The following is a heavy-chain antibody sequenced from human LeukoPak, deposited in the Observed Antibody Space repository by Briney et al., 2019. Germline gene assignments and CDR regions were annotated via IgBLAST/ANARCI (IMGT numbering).Heavy chain of an antibody. D-gene: IGHD6-13*01. J-gene: IGHJ4*02. CDR1: GFTFSSYA. CDR2: ISDSAGST. V-gene: IGHV3-23*01. Sequence: GGSLRLSCAVSGFTFSSYAMSWVRQAPGKGLEWVSGISDSAGSTYYADSVKGRFTISRDNSKNTLYLQMNSLRAEDTAVYYCAKTAGSSWGFDYWGQGTLVTVSS. CDR3: AKTAGSSWGFDY.